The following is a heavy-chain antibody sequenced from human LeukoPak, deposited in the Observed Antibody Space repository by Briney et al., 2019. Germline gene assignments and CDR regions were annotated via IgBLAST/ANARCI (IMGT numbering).Heavy chain of an antibody. CDR2: IYYSGST. Sequence: PSETLSLTCTVSGGSITSYYWSWIRQPPGKGLEWIGYIYYSGSTNYNPSLKSRVTISVDTSKNQFSLKLSFVTAADTAVYYCARQRYSGSYYFDYWGQGTLVTVSS. V-gene: IGHV4-59*08. J-gene: IGHJ4*02. CDR3: ARQRYSGSYYFDY. CDR1: GGSITSYY. D-gene: IGHD1-26*01.